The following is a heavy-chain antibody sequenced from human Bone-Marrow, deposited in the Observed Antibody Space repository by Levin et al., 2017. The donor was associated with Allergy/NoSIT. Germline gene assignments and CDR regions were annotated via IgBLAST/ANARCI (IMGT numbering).Heavy chain of an antibody. V-gene: IGHV3-30*16. CDR3: ARDDTDCSTTSCNYFYFYGVDV. CDR1: GFTFSNHG. Sequence: PGESLKISCMASGFTFSNHGMHWVRQAPGKGLQWVATISRDGSRTYYLDSMKGRVSISRDNARNTVYLEMNGLRRDDTAVYYCARDDTDCSTTSCNYFYFYGVDVWGQGTTVRVSS. J-gene: IGHJ6*02. D-gene: IGHD2-2*01. CDR2: ISRDGSRT.